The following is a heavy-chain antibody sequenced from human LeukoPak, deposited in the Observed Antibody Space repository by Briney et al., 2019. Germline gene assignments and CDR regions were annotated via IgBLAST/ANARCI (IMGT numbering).Heavy chain of an antibody. CDR2: INPNTGAT. V-gene: IGHV1-2*02. Sequence: ASVTVSCKASGYTFTDYYLHWVRQTPGQGLEWMGWINPNTGATDYAQNFQGRVAMTRDTSISTAYMDLSRLRSDDTAVHYCARAAFYYDSSGHSPDFDYWGQGTLVTVSS. D-gene: IGHD3-22*01. J-gene: IGHJ4*02. CDR1: GYTFTDYY. CDR3: ARAAFYYDSSGHSPDFDY.